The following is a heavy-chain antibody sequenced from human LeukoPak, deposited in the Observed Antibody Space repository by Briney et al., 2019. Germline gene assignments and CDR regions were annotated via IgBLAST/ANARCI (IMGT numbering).Heavy chain of an antibody. Sequence: GGSLRLSCAASGFTFSSYSMNWVRQAPGKGLEWVSSISSSSSYIYYADSVKGRFTISRDNAKNSLYLQMNSLRAEDTAVYYCARDEYYYDSSGYYIDYWGQGTLVTVSS. D-gene: IGHD3-22*01. CDR2: ISSSSSYI. V-gene: IGHV3-21*01. J-gene: IGHJ4*02. CDR3: ARDEYYYDSSGYYIDY. CDR1: GFTFSSYS.